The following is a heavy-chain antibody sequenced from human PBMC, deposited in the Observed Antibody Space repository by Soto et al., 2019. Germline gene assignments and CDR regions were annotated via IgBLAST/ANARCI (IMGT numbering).Heavy chain of an antibody. J-gene: IGHJ4*02. CDR2: MNPTSGNT. Sequence: ASVKVSCKASGYTFTSYDINWVRQATGQGLEWMGWMNPTSGNTGYAQKFQGRVTMTRNTSISTAYMELSSLRSEDTAAYYCAKTYSSSSGGYYFDYWGQVTLVTVSS. CDR3: AKTYSSSSGGYYFDY. CDR1: GYTFTSYD. D-gene: IGHD6-6*01. V-gene: IGHV1-8*01.